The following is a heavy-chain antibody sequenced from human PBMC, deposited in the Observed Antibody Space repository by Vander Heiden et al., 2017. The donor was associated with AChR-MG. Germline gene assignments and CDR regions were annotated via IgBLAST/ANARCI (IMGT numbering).Heavy chain of an antibody. J-gene: IGHJ4*02. CDR1: VLTVSNYW. CDR3: ARDLEGVDY. D-gene: IGHD3-10*01. V-gene: IGHV3-74*01. CDR2: IDSDGSNT. Sequence: EVQLVESGGGLVQPGGSLRLSCVVSVLTVSNYWMHWVRRAPGKGLVWVSQIDSDGSNTRYADSVKGRFTISRDNAKNTLYLQMNSLRAEDTAVYYCARDLEGVDYWGQGTLVTVSS.